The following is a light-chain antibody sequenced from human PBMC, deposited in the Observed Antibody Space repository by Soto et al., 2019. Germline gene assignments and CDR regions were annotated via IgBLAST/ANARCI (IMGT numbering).Light chain of an antibody. V-gene: IGKV3-20*01. Sequence: EFVLTQSPGTLSLSPGERATLSCRASQTVRNNYLAWYQQKPGQAPRLLIYDASRRATGIPDRVSGGGFGTDFTLTISRLEPEDFAVYYCQQFSSYPLTFGGGTKVDNK. CDR1: QTVRNNY. CDR3: QQFSSYPLT. CDR2: DAS. J-gene: IGKJ4*01.